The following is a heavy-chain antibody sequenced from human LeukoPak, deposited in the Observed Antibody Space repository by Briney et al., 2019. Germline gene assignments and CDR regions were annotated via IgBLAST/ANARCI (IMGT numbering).Heavy chain of an antibody. Sequence: GSLRLSCAASGFTFSSYAMSWVRQAPGKGLEWVSAISGSGGSTYYADSVKGRFTISRDNGKNSVSLQMDSLRVEDTAMYYCARGGICRSGGSCYSSIDYWGQGTLVTVSS. CDR1: GFTFSSYA. V-gene: IGHV3-23*01. CDR2: ISGSGGST. CDR3: ARGGICRSGGSCYSSIDY. J-gene: IGHJ4*02. D-gene: IGHD2-15*01.